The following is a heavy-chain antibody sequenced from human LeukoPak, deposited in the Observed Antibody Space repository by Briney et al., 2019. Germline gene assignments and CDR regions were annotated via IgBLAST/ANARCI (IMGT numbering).Heavy chain of an antibody. Sequence: ASVKVSCKAFGYTFTSNYMHWVRQAPGQGLEWMGWINPNSGDTNYAQKFQGRVTMTRDTSVSTAYMELSRLRSDDTAVYYCARVRYRLAETYIDYWGQGTLVTVSS. J-gene: IGHJ4*02. V-gene: IGHV1-2*02. CDR1: GYTFTSNY. D-gene: IGHD3-16*01. CDR2: INPNSGDT. CDR3: ARVRYRLAETYIDY.